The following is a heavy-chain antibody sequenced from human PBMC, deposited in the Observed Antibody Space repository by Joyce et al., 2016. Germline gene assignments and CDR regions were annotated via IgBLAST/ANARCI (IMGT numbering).Heavy chain of an antibody. CDR2: ISYDGNDK. J-gene: IGHJ4*02. V-gene: IGHV3-30-3*01. CDR3: ARQNWDSYYFDY. CDR1: GFTFSIHT. Sequence: QVQLVESGGGVVQPGRSLRLSCAASGFTFSIHTIHWVRQAPGKGREWVALISYDGNDKYYADSVKGRFTISRDNSKNTLYLQMNSLRTEDTAIYYWARQNWDSYYFDYWGQGTLVTVSS. D-gene: IGHD7-27*01.